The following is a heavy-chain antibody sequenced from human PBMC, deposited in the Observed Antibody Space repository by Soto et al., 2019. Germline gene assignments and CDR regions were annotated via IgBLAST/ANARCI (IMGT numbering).Heavy chain of an antibody. Sequence: QVQLVESGGGVVQPGKSLRLSCAASGVSFSSYGMHWVRQAPGKGLEWVAVVWYDGSKKFYADSVKGRFTISRDHSKTTLYLQRTSLRAEDTAVYYCARTDGDPYYFDYWGQGTLVTVSS. CDR3: ARTDGDPYYFDY. V-gene: IGHV3-33*01. D-gene: IGHD4-17*01. J-gene: IGHJ4*02. CDR2: VWYDGSKK. CDR1: GVSFSSYG.